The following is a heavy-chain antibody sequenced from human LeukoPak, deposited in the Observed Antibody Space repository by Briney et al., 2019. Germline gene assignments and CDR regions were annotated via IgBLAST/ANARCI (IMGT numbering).Heavy chain of an antibody. Sequence: PGGSLRLSCAASGFTFSSYAMSWVRQAPGKGLEWVSAISGSGGSTYYADSVKGRFTISRDNSKNTLYLQMNSLRAEDTAVYYCAKSGRKWLRLYPPRAYYFDYWGQGTLVTVSS. J-gene: IGHJ4*02. CDR1: GFTFSSYA. CDR3: AKSGRKWLRLYPPRAYYFDY. CDR2: ISGSGGST. D-gene: IGHD5-12*01. V-gene: IGHV3-23*01.